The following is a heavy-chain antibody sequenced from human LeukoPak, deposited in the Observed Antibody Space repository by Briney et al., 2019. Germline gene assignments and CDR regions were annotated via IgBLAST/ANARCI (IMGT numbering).Heavy chain of an antibody. CDR3: ARQTGSGLFILP. D-gene: IGHD3/OR15-3a*01. Sequence: SETLSLTCTVSGYPIRNNYYWGWIRQPPGKGLEWIGNIHYSGSTYYSPSLKSRVTISVDTSKNQFSLKLSSVTAADTAVYYCARQTGSGLFILPGGQGTLVTVSS. V-gene: IGHV4-38-2*02. CDR1: GYPIRNNYY. CDR2: IHYSGST. J-gene: IGHJ4*02.